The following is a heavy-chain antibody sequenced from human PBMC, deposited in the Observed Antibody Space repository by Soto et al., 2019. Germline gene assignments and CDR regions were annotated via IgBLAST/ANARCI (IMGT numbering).Heavy chain of an antibody. D-gene: IGHD6-19*01. Sequence: QVQLVESGGGVVQPGRSVRLSCAASGFTFSSYGMHWVRQAPGKGLEWVAVIWYDGSNKYYADSVKGRFTISRDNSKNTLYLQMNSLRAEDTAVYYCARDKSEWLVPGWFDPWGQETLVTVSS. J-gene: IGHJ5*02. CDR1: GFTFSSYG. V-gene: IGHV3-33*01. CDR2: IWYDGSNK. CDR3: ARDKSEWLVPGWFDP.